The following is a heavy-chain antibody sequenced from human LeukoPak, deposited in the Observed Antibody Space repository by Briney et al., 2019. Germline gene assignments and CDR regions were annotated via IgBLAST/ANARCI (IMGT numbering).Heavy chain of an antibody. CDR2: IYSVGST. CDR3: ARADSSFDAFDI. J-gene: IGHJ3*02. D-gene: IGHD6-6*01. CDR1: GFTFSSNY. V-gene: IGHV3-53*01. Sequence: GGSLRLSCAASGFTFSSNYMSWVRQAPGKGLEWVSVIYSVGSTYYADSVKGRFTTSRDNSKNPLYLQMNSLRAEDTAVYYCARADSSFDAFDIWGQGTMVTVSS.